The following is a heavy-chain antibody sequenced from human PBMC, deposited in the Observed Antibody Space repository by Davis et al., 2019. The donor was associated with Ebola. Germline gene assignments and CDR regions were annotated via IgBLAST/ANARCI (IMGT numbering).Heavy chain of an antibody. J-gene: IGHJ4*02. Sequence: PSETLSLTCTVSGDPTSSYYWSWIRQPAGKGLEWIGHIYTSGSTNYNPSFKSRVTVSLDASKSQSSLKLSSVTAADTAVYYCARGRHLSVSPFAYWGQGILVTVSP. CDR3: ARGRHLSVSPFAY. CDR2: IYTSGST. CDR1: GDPTSSYY. D-gene: IGHD5/OR15-5a*01. V-gene: IGHV4-4*07.